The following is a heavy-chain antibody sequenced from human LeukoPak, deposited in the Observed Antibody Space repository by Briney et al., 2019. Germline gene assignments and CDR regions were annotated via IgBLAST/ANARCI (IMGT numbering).Heavy chain of an antibody. CDR3: ARFSLYDNSGYYSWLFDF. CDR1: GFTFSTSW. J-gene: IGHJ4*02. CDR2: IQQDGSAK. Sequence: GGSLRLSCAASGFTFSTSWMSWVRQAPGKGLEWVANIQQDGSAKYYVDSVKGRFTISRDNAKNSLYLQMNGLRAEDTAVYYYARFSLYDNSGYYSWLFDFWDQGTLVTVSS. D-gene: IGHD3-22*01. V-gene: IGHV3-7*01.